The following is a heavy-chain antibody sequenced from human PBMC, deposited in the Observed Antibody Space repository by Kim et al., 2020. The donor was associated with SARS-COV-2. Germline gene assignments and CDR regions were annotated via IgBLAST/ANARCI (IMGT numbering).Heavy chain of an antibody. J-gene: IGHJ4*02. Sequence: NYADPVKGRFTISRDDARKSLYLQMNNLRAEDTAFYYCARDRVPTTDYDYWGQGTLVTVSS. V-gene: IGHV3-11*05. CDR3: ARDRVPTTDYDY. D-gene: IGHD5-12*01.